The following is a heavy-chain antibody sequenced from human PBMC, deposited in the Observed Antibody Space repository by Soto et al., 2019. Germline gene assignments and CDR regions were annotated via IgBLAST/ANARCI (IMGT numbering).Heavy chain of an antibody. CDR1: GYSISSSNW. J-gene: IGHJ6*02. Sequence: SETLSLTCAVSGYSISSSNWWGWIRQPPGKGLEWIGYIYYSGTTYYNPSPKSRVTMSVDTSKNQFSLKLTSVTAVDTAVYYCARREFQGRIDDWGQGTTVTVSS. CDR2: IYYSGTT. CDR3: ARREFQGRIDD. D-gene: IGHD3-10*01. V-gene: IGHV4-28*01.